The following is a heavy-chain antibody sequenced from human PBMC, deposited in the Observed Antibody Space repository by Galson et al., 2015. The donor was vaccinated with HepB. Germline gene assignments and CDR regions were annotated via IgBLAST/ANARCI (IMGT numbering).Heavy chain of an antibody. CDR2: INPDNGDT. D-gene: IGHD6-19*01. CDR3: ARILGSGWGLEF. J-gene: IGHJ4*02. Sequence: SVKVSCKASGYTFNSYAIHWVRQAPGQRLEWMGWINPDNGDTKYSQQFLGRVTRTRDTSASTAYMELNSLRSEDTAVYYCARILGSGWGLEFWGQGTLVTVSS. CDR1: GYTFNSYA. V-gene: IGHV1-3*01.